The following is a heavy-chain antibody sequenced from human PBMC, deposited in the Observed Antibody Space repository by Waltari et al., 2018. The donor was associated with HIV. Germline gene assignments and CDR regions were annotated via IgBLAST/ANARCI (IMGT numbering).Heavy chain of an antibody. V-gene: IGHV1-2*06. CDR3: ARDMGPFNN. D-gene: IGHD3-16*01. CDR1: GYTITGYF. CDR2: LNPSSGKT. Sequence: QVQLVQSGAEVKKPGASVKVSCKASGYTITGYFLPGVRQAPGQGLEWMGRLNPSSGKTNYAQKFQGRVTMTSDTSINTAYMELSSLRSDDTAVYYCARDMGPFNNWGQGTLVTVSS. J-gene: IGHJ4*02.